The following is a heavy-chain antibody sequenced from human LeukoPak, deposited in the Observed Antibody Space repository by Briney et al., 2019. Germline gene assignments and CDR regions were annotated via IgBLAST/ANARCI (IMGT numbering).Heavy chain of an antibody. J-gene: IGHJ3*02. V-gene: IGHV3-30*02. CDR3: VRVPTTVTGAQKDAFDI. CDR1: GFTFSSYG. D-gene: IGHD4-11*01. CDR2: IRYDGSNK. Sequence: GGSLRLSCAASGFTFSSYGMHWVRQAPGKGREWVAFIRYDGSNKYYADSVKGRFTISRDNSKNTLYLQMHSPRAEGTAVYNCVRVPTTVTGAQKDAFDIWGQGTMVTVSS.